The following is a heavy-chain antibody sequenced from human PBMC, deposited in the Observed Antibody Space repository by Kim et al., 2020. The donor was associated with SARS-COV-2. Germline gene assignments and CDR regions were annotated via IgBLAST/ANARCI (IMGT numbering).Heavy chain of an antibody. CDR2: IYHSGST. CDR3: ARDLFGHYYYYYMDV. V-gene: IGHV4-4*02. D-gene: IGHD2-21*01. Sequence: SETLSLTCAVSGGSISSSNWWSWVRQPPGKGLEWIGEIYHSGSTNYNPSLKSRVTISVDKSKNQFSLKLSSVTAADTAVYYCARDLFGHYYYYYMDVWGKGTTVTVSS. J-gene: IGHJ6*03. CDR1: GGSISSSNW.